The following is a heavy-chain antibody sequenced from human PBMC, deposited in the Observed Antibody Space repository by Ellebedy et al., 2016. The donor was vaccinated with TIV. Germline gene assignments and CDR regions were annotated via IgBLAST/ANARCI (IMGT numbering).Heavy chain of an antibody. Sequence: PGGSLRLSCKGSGYSFTSYWIGWVRQMPGKGLEWMGIIYPGDSDTRYSPSFQGQVTISADKSISTAYLQWSSLKASDTAMYYCARLRSRLVLEELGWFDPWGQGALVTVSS. CDR1: GYSFTSYW. J-gene: IGHJ5*02. V-gene: IGHV5-51*01. CDR3: ARLRSRLVLEELGWFDP. D-gene: IGHD6-19*01. CDR2: IYPGDSDT.